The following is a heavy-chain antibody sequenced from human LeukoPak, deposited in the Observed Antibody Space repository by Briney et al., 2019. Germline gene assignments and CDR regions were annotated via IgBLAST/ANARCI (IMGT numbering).Heavy chain of an antibody. V-gene: IGHV1-2*06. D-gene: IGHD3-9*01. Sequence: GASVKVSCKASGYTFAAHNIHWVRQAPGQGLEWMGRIHPNSGDTNYAQNFEGRVTMTRDTSISTAYMELTKLRSDDTAMYYCARTYYDTLRGSRGDYWGQGTLVTVSS. CDR2: IHPNSGDT. CDR3: ARTYYDTLRGSRGDY. CDR1: GYTFAAHN. J-gene: IGHJ4*02.